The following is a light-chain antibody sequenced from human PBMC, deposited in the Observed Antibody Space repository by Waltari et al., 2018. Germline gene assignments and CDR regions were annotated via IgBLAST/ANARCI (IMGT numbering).Light chain of an antibody. CDR2: DSS. CDR3: QPRSEWPLT. V-gene: IGKV3-11*01. J-gene: IGKJ1*01. Sequence: ESMLTQSLVTLSLSPGERATLSCRASPSISSYLAWYQQRPNQAPRLLIYDSSNRATGIPARFSVSGSGTDFTLTISSLEPEDFAVYYCQPRSEWPLTFGQGTKVEIK. CDR1: PSISSY.